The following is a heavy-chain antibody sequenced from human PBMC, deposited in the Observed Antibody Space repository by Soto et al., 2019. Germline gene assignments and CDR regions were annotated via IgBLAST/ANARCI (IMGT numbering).Heavy chain of an antibody. CDR2: IYYSGST. CDR3: ATGVYDSSGYYGVSDY. D-gene: IGHD3-22*01. J-gene: IGHJ4*02. V-gene: IGHV4-59*01. CDR1: GGSISSYY. Sequence: PSETLSLTCTVSGGSISSYYWSWIRQPPGKGLEWIGYIYYSGSTNYNPSLKSRVTISVDTSKNQFSLKLSSVTAADTAVYYCATGVYDSSGYYGVSDYWGQGTLVTVSS.